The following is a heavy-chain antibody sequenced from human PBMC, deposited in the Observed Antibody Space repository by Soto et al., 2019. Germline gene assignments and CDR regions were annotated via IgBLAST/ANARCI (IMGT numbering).Heavy chain of an antibody. CDR2: IYYSGST. CDR3: ARSSSLRSITIFGVVIIGPYYFDY. Sequence: PSETLSLTCTVSGGSISSGGYYWSWIRQHPGKGLEWIGYIYYSGSTYYNPSLKSRVTISVDTSKNQFPLKLSSVTAADTAVYYCARSSSLRSITIFGVVIIGPYYFDYWGQGTLVTVSS. D-gene: IGHD3-3*01. J-gene: IGHJ4*02. CDR1: GGSISSGGYY. V-gene: IGHV4-31*03.